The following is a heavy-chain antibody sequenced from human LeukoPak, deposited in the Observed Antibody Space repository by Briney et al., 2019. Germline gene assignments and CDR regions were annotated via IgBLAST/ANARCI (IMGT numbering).Heavy chain of an antibody. CDR2: INHSGST. CDR1: GGSFSGYY. Sequence: SETLSLTYAVYGGSFSGYYWIWMRQHPAKGLEWIGEINHSGSTNYNPSLKSRVTISVDTSKNQFSLKLSSVTAADTAVYYCARAAYSSGWIIWGQGTMVTVSS. CDR3: ARAAYSSGWII. D-gene: IGHD6-19*01. J-gene: IGHJ3*02. V-gene: IGHV4-34*01.